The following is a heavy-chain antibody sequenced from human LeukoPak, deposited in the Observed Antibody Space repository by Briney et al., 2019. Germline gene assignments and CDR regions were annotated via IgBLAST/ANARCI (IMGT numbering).Heavy chain of an antibody. Sequence: GASVKVSCKASGYTFTSYFIHWVRQAPGQGLEWMGIINPSGGSTGYPQKFQGRVTMTRDTSTSTVYMEPSSLRSEDAAVYYCARVHYYDSSGYYYFDYWGQGTLVTVSS. CDR2: INPSGGST. CDR1: GYTFTSYF. D-gene: IGHD3-22*01. V-gene: IGHV1-46*01. CDR3: ARVHYYDSSGYYYFDY. J-gene: IGHJ4*02.